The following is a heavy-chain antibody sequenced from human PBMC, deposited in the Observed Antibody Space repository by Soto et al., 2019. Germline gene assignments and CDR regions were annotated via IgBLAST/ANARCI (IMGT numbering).Heavy chain of an antibody. Sequence: WGLLRLSCAASYFTSINLCVHWVRQAQGKGLEWVARIKSKTDGGTTDYAAPVKGRFTISRDDSKNTLFLQMNSLKTEDTAVYYCTTSILTGYFRWSIFDYWGQGKLVTVSS. D-gene: IGHD3-9*01. J-gene: IGHJ4*02. CDR2: IKSKTDGGTT. CDR1: YFTSINLC. CDR3: TTSILTGYFRWSIFDY. V-gene: IGHV3-15*07.